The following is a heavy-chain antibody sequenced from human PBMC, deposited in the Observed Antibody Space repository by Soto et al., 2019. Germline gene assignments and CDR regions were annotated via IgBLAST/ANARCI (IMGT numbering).Heavy chain of an antibody. D-gene: IGHD6-19*01. CDR3: ARDLRAVAALSERFYFDY. V-gene: IGHV1-69*04. J-gene: IGHJ4*02. CDR2: IIPILGIA. CDR1: GGTFSSYT. Sequence: GPQVKVSCKASGGTFSSYTISWVRQAPGQGLEWMGRIIPILGIANYAQKFQGRVTITADKSTSTAYMELSSLRSEDTAVYYCARDLRAVAALSERFYFDYWGQGTLVTVSS.